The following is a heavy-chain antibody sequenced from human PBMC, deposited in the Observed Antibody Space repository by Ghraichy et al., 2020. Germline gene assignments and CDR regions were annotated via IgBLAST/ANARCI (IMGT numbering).Heavy chain of an antibody. Sequence: LTCAASGFTFSSYAMNWIRQAPGQGLEWVSYISPSGMTTFYADSVKGRFTISRDNAKNSVSLQMESLRADDTAVYYCVSRYFYDDSAYYHWGQGTLVAVSS. CDR3: VSRYFYDDSAYYH. V-gene: IGHV3-48*03. CDR2: ISPSGMTT. CDR1: GFTFSSYA. D-gene: IGHD3-22*01. J-gene: IGHJ5*02.